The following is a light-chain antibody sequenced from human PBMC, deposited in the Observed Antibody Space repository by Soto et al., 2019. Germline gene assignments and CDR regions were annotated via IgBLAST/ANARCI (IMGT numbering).Light chain of an antibody. V-gene: IGKV3-11*01. Sequence: IVVTQSPSTLSLSPGERATLSCRASQSVSSYLAWYQQKPGQAPRLLIYDASNRATGIPARFSGSGSGTDFTLTISSLEPEDFAVYYCQQRSNWQITFGGGTKVDIK. CDR1: QSVSSY. CDR3: QQRSNWQIT. J-gene: IGKJ4*01. CDR2: DAS.